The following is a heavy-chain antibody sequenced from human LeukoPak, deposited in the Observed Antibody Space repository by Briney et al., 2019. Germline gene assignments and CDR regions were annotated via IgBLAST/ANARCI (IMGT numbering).Heavy chain of an antibody. Sequence: GGSLRLSCAASGFTFDDYAMHWVRQAPGKGLEWVSGISWNSGSIGYADSVKGRFTISRDNAKNSLYLQMNSLRAEDTALYYCAKGGVVVPAATPTHFDYWGQGTLVTVSS. J-gene: IGHJ4*02. CDR1: GFTFDDYA. CDR3: AKGGVVVPAATPTHFDY. D-gene: IGHD2-2*01. CDR2: ISWNSGSI. V-gene: IGHV3-9*01.